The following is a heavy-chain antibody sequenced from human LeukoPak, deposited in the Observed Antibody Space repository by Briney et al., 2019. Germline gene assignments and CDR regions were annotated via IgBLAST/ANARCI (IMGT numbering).Heavy chain of an antibody. Sequence: SETLSLTCGVYGGSFSGYYWTWIRQSPGMGLEWIGEIIHSGRTNYNPSLTSRVTISVDTSKNQFSLELSSVTAADTAVYYCARGILVAVYAAFDYWGQGTLVTVSS. D-gene: IGHD2-15*01. CDR2: IIHSGRT. J-gene: IGHJ4*02. CDR1: GGSFSGYY. CDR3: ARGILVAVYAAFDY. V-gene: IGHV4-34*01.